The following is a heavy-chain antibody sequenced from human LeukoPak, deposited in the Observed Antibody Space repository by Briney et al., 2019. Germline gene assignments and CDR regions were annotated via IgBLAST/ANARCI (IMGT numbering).Heavy chain of an antibody. V-gene: IGHV4-59*08. CDR1: GGSISSYY. Sequence: SETLSLTCTVSGGSISSYYWSWIRQPPGKGLEWIGYIYYSGSTNYNPSLKSRVTISVDTSKNQLSLKLSSVTAADTAVYYCARGSLWYYYGMDVWGQGTTVTVSS. CDR2: IYYSGST. CDR3: ARGSLWYYYGMDV. D-gene: IGHD2-21*01. J-gene: IGHJ6*02.